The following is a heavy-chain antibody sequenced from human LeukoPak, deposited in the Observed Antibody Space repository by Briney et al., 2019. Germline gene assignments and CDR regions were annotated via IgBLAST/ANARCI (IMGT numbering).Heavy chain of an antibody. J-gene: IGHJ4*02. Sequence: ASVKVSCKASGYTFTSYGISWVRQAPGQGLEWMGWISVYNGNTNYAQKLQGRVTMTTDTSTSTAYMELRSLRSDDTAVYYCAREVAAVGPLDYWGQGTLVTVSS. CDR3: AREVAAVGPLDY. CDR1: GYTFTSYG. V-gene: IGHV1-18*01. CDR2: ISVYNGNT. D-gene: IGHD6-13*01.